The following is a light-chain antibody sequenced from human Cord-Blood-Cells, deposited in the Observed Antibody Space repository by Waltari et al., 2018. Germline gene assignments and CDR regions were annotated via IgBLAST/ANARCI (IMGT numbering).Light chain of an antibody. CDR1: QSVLYSSNNKNY. Sequence: DIVMTQSPDSLAVSLGERATINCKSSQSVLYSSNNKNYLDWYQQKPGQPPKLLIYWASTRESGVPDRFSGSGSGTDFTLTISSLQAEDVAVYYCQQYYSTMYTFGQGTKLEIK. V-gene: IGKV4-1*01. CDR2: WAS. CDR3: QQYYSTMYT. J-gene: IGKJ2*01.